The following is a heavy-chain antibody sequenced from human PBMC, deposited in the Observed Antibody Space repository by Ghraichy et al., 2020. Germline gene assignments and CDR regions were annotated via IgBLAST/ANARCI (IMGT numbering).Heavy chain of an antibody. J-gene: IGHJ6*02. CDR3: AKDTAAWDYYYYGMDV. CDR2: ISGSGGST. Sequence: GGSLRLSCAASGFTFSSYAMSWVRQAPGKGLEWVSAISGSGGSTYYADSVKGRFTISRDNSKNTLYLQMNSLRAEDTAVYYCAKDTAAWDYYYYGMDVWGQGTTVTVSS. D-gene: IGHD6-13*01. V-gene: IGHV3-23*01. CDR1: GFTFSSYA.